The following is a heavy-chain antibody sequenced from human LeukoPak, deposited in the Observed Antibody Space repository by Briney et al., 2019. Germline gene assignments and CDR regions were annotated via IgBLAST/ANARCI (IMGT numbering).Heavy chain of an antibody. Sequence: PGGSLRLSCAASGFTFSSYAMSWVRQAPGKGLEWVSAISGSGGSTYYADSVKGRFTISRNTSKNTLYLQMNSLRADDTAVYYCARDRSSGWYVYDYWGQGTLVTVSS. CDR1: GFTFSSYA. J-gene: IGHJ4*02. CDR3: ARDRSSGWYVYDY. D-gene: IGHD6-19*01. CDR2: ISGSGGST. V-gene: IGHV3-23*01.